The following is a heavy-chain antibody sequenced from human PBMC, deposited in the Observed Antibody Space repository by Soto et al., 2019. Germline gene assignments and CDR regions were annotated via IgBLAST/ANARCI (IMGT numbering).Heavy chain of an antibody. D-gene: IGHD1-26*01. Sequence: QLQLQESGPGLVKPSETLSLTCTVSGGSISSSSYYWGWIRQPPGKGLEWIGSIYYSGSTYYNPSLKSRVTISVDTSKNQFSLKLSSVTAADTAVYYCARYPLQSGYFDYWGQGTLVTVSS. V-gene: IGHV4-39*01. CDR3: ARYPLQSGYFDY. CDR2: IYYSGST. J-gene: IGHJ4*02. CDR1: GGSISSSSYY.